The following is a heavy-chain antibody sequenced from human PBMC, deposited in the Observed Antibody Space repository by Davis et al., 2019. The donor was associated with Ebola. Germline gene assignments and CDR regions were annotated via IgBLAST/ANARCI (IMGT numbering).Heavy chain of an antibody. V-gene: IGHV3-30-3*01. CDR3: ARGYYGMDV. J-gene: IGHJ6*02. CDR1: GFTFSSYA. Sequence: GESLKISCAASGFTFSSYAMHWVRQAPGKGLEWVAVISYDGSDQYYADSVKGRFTISRDNSKNTLYLQMNSLRPEDTAVYYCARGYYGMDVWGQGTTVTVSS. CDR2: ISYDGSDQ.